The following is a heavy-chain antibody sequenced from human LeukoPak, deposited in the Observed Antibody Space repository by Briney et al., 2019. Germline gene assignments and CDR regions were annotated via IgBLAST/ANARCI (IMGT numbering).Heavy chain of an antibody. CDR3: ARGGYCSSTSCYKGEWFDP. CDR2: IYYSGST. Sequence: SQTLSLTCTVSGGSISSGGYYWSWIRQHPGKGLEWIGYIYYSGSTYYNPSLKSRVTISVDTSKNQFSLKLSSVTAADTAVYYCARGGYCSSTSCYKGEWFDPWGQGTLVTVSS. CDR1: GGSISSGGYY. V-gene: IGHV4-31*03. D-gene: IGHD2-2*02. J-gene: IGHJ5*02.